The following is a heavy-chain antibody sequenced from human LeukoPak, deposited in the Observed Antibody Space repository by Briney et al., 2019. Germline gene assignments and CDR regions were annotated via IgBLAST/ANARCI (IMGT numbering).Heavy chain of an antibody. D-gene: IGHD5-18*01. J-gene: IGHJ6*02. CDR3: AARSSDTAMVDYYYYGMDV. CDR2: MNPNSGNT. Sequence: GASVKVSCKASGYTFTSYDINWVRQATGQGLEWMGWMNPNSGNTGYAQKFQGRVTMTRNTSISTAYMELSSLRSKDTAVYYCAARSSDTAMVDYYYYGMDVWGQGTTVTVSS. CDR1: GYTFTSYD. V-gene: IGHV1-8*01.